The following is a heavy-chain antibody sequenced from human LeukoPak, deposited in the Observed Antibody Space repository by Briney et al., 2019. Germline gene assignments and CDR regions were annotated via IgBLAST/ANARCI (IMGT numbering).Heavy chain of an antibody. D-gene: IGHD3-10*01. CDR1: GYTFTSYY. Sequence: GASVKVSCKASGYTFTSYYMHWVRQAPGQGLEWMGGIIPIFGTANYAQKFQGRVTITADESTSTAYMELSSLRSEDTAVYYCARDQGDLWETPVPGSGSYYLYYYGMDVWGQGTTVTVSS. CDR2: IIPIFGTA. J-gene: IGHJ6*02. CDR3: ARDQGDLWETPVPGSGSYYLYYYGMDV. V-gene: IGHV1-69*13.